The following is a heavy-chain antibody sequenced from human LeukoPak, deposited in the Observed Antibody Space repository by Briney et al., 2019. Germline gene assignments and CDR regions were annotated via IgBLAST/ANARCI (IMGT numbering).Heavy chain of an antibody. V-gene: IGHV3-13*01. CDR1: GFTFRNYD. CDR3: ARGGSLYDASYYYFLDV. J-gene: IGHJ6*03. D-gene: IGHD2/OR15-2a*01. Sequence: GGSLRLSCAASGFTFRNYDMHWVRQASGKGLEWVSAIDTAGDRSYPVSVKGRFTISRENDKNSLFLQMNNLSAGDAAVYYCARGGSLYDASYYYFLDVWGKGTRATVSS. CDR2: IDTAGDR.